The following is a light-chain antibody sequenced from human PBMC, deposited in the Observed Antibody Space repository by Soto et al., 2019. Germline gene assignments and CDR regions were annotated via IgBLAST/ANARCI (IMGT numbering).Light chain of an antibody. V-gene: IGLV2-14*01. J-gene: IGLJ2*01. CDR3: SAYRRGIIV. CDR1: NNDVGGHMY. CDR2: ETD. Sequence: QSALTQPASVSWSPGQSITISCTGTNNDVGGHMYVSWYQHQAGEVPKLIIYETDARPSGVSHRFSGSKSGNTASLTISGLQAEDEATYYCSAYRRGIIVFGGGTQLTVL.